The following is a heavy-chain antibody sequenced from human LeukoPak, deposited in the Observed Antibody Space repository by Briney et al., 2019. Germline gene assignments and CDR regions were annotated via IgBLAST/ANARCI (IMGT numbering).Heavy chain of an antibody. V-gene: IGHV4-39*01. CDR2: IYYSGST. CDR3: ASRLNSNYVYFDY. D-gene: IGHD4-11*01. J-gene: IGHJ4*02. CDR1: GGSISSSSYY. Sequence: SETLSLTCTVSGGSISSSSYYWGWIRQPPGKGLEWIGSIYYSGSTYYDPSLKSRVTISVDTSKNQFSLKLSSVTAADTAVYYCASRLNSNYVYFDYWGQGTLVTVSS.